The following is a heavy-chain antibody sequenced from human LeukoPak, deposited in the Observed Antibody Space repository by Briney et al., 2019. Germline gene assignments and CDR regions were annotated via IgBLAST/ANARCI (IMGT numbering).Heavy chain of an antibody. D-gene: IGHD6-19*01. V-gene: IGHV3-53*01. CDR2: IYSDNT. CDR3: ARDPISEAVAGTNWFDP. J-gene: IGHJ5*02. CDR1: GFTVSSNS. Sequence: PGGSLRLSCTVSGFTVSSNSMSWVRQAPGKGLEWVSFIYSDNTHYSDSVKGRFTISRDNSKNTLYLQMNSLRAEDTAVYYCARDPISEAVAGTNWFDPWGQGTLVTVSS.